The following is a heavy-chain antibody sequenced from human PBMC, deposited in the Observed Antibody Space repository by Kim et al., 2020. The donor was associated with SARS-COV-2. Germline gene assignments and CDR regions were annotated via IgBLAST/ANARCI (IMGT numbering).Heavy chain of an antibody. Sequence: KFQGRVTMTRNTSISTAYMELSSLRSEDTAVYYCARGKVRGGADLDAFDIWGQGTMVTVSS. CDR3: ARGKVRGGADLDAFDI. J-gene: IGHJ3*02. V-gene: IGHV1-8*01. D-gene: IGHD3-10*01.